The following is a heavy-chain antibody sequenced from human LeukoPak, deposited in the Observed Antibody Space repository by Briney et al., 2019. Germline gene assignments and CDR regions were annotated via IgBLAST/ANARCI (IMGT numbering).Heavy chain of an antibody. CDR1: GFKFNLYA. J-gene: IGHJ3*01. CDR3: AKDAISGNSRYYFFDV. V-gene: IGHV3-23*01. Sequence: GGSLRLSCATSGFKFNLYAMTWVRQAPGKGLEWVSTIDDPGTMYHADSVKGGFTISRDYSKSTLFLQMNSLRADDTALYYCAKDAISGNSRYYFFDVWGQGTMVIVSS. CDR2: IDDPGTM. D-gene: IGHD3-10*01.